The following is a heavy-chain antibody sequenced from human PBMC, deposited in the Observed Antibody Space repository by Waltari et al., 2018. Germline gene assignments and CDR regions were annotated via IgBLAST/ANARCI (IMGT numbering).Heavy chain of an antibody. Sequence: EVQLVESGGGLVQPGGSLRRSCAACGFSFRSCAMRWVRQAPGKGLELVSAISCSGGSTYYADSVKCRFTISRDNSKNTLYLQMNSLRAEDTAVYYCAKEVPTEAFDIWGQGTMVTVSS. V-gene: IGHV3-23*04. CDR1: GFSFRSCA. CDR2: ISCSGGST. CDR3: AKEVPTEAFDI. J-gene: IGHJ3*02.